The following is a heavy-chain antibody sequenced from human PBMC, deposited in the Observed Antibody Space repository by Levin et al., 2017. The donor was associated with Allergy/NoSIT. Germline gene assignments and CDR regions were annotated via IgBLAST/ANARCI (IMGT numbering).Heavy chain of an antibody. CDR3: ARDRESTDYGDYDSWPGSIGMDV. CDR1: GGSISSGGYY. D-gene: IGHD4-17*01. J-gene: IGHJ6*02. Sequence: SETLSLTCTVSGGSISSGGYYWSWIRQHPGKGLEWIGYIYYSGSTYYNPSLKSRVTISVDTSKNQFSLKLSSVTAADTAVYYCARDRESTDYGDYDSWPGSIGMDVWGQGTTVTVSS. V-gene: IGHV4-31*03. CDR2: IYYSGST.